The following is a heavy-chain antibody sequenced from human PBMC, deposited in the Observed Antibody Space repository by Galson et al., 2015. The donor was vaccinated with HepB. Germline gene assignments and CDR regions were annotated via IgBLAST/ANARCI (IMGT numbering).Heavy chain of an antibody. CDR3: ARERDYGDFDS. CDR1: GGSVSPTY. CDR2: IYYSGST. J-gene: IGHJ4*02. V-gene: IGHV4-59*02. Sequence: ETLYLTCTVSGGSVSPTYWSWIRQPPGKGLEWIGYIYYSGSTNYNPSLKSRVTISVDTSKNQFSLKLSSVTAADTAVYYCARERDYGDFDSWGQGTLVTVSS. D-gene: IGHD4-17*01.